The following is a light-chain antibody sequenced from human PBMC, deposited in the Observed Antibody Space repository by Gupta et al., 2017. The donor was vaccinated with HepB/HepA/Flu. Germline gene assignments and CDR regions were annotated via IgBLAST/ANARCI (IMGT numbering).Light chain of an antibody. V-gene: IGLV2-14*03. CDR1: SSDVGGYKY. CDR3: SSYSSTSNSV. CDR2: DVT. Sequence: QSALTQPASVSGSPGQSITISCTGTSSDVGGYKYVSWYQQHPGIAPKLMIYDVTNRPSGVSDRFSGSKSGNTASLTISGLQAEDEADYFCSSYSSTSNSVFGTGTKVTVL. J-gene: IGLJ1*01.